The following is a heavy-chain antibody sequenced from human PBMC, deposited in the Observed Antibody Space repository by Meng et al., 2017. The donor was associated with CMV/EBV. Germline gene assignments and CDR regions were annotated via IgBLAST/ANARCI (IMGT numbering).Heavy chain of an antibody. Sequence: GESLKISCAASGFTFSSYAMHWVRQAPGKALEWVAVISYDGSNKYYADSVKGRFTISRDNSKNTLYLQMNSLRAEDTAVYYCARGDCGGDCLPFDYWGQGTLVTVSS. V-gene: IGHV3-30-3*01. CDR3: ARGDCGGDCLPFDY. D-gene: IGHD2-21*01. CDR1: GFTFSSYA. J-gene: IGHJ4*02. CDR2: ISYDGSNK.